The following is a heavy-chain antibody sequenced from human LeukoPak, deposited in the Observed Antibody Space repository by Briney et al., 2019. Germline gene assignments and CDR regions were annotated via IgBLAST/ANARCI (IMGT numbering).Heavy chain of an antibody. J-gene: IGHJ3*02. D-gene: IGHD3-22*01. CDR3: ARWNRSGYYDAFDI. V-gene: IGHV1-69*05. Sequence: GASVKVSCKASGGTFSSYAISWVRQAPGQGLEWMGRIIPIFGTANYAQKFQGRVTIITDESTSTAYMELSSLRSEDTAVYYCARWNRSGYYDAFDIWGQGTMVTVSS. CDR1: GGTFSSYA. CDR2: IIPIFGTA.